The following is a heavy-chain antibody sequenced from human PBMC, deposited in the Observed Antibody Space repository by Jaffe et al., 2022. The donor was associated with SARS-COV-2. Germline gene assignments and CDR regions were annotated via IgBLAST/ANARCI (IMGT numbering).Heavy chain of an antibody. J-gene: IGHJ3*02. D-gene: IGHD6-13*01. V-gene: IGHV2-5*02. CDR3: AHSLGIAGIGGHAFDI. CDR1: GFSLSSAGVG. CDR2: VYWDGDK. Sequence: QITLRESGPTLVKPTQTLTLTCTFSGFSLSSAGVGVAWIRQPPGKALQWLALVYWDGDKRYSPSLKSRLTITKDTSKNQVVLTMTNMDPVDTGTYFCAHSLGIAGIGGHAFDIWGQGTTVTVSS.